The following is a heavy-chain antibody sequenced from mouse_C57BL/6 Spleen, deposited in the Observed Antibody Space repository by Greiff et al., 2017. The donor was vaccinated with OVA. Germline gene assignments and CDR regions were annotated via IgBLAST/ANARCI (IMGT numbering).Heavy chain of an antibody. D-gene: IGHD2-5*01. CDR2: IDPETGGT. Sequence: VQLHQSGAELVSPGASVTLSCTASGYTFTDYEMHWVKQPPVHGLEWIGAIDPETGGTAYNQKFKGKAILTADKSSSTAYMELRSLTSEDSAVYYCTRCSYYSNYTWFAYWGQGTLVTVSA. V-gene: IGHV1-15*01. CDR3: TRCSYYSNYTWFAY. J-gene: IGHJ3*01. CDR1: GYTFTDYE.